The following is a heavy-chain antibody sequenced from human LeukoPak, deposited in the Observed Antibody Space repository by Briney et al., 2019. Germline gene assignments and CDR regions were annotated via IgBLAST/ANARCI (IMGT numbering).Heavy chain of an antibody. V-gene: IGHV4-4*07. CDR2: IYAGRNT. CDR1: GGSITNYY. Sequence: SESLSLTCTVSGGSITNYYWSWIRQPAGKGLEWIGRIYAGRNTDHNPSLKCRVTMSLDSSKNRFTLRLTFVTAADTAVYYCATDSSGSFDGFDVWGQGTLVTVSA. D-gene: IGHD3-22*01. J-gene: IGHJ3*01. CDR3: ATDSSGSFDGFDV.